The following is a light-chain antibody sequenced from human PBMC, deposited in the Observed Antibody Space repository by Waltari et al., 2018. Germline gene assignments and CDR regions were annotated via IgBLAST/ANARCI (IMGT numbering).Light chain of an antibody. V-gene: IGLV2-14*03. CDR1: SSDVGGYDY. CDR3: FSYRRSSTWV. J-gene: IGLJ3*02. Sequence: QSALTQPASVSGSPGQSITISCTGTSSDVGGYDYVSWYQQHPGKAPKLLIYDVTKRPSGVSNRFSGSKSANTASLTISGLQAEDEAEYYCFSYRRSSTWVFGEGTKLTVL. CDR2: DVT.